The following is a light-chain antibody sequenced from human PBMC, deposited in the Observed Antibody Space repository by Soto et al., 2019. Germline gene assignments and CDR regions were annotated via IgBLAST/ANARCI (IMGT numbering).Light chain of an antibody. J-gene: IGKJ4*01. CDR3: QQRRNWRVT. Sequence: ESVLTQCPATLTLAPGERSTLSCRASQSVNIYLAWYQQKPGQAPRLLIYDASNRATGIPARFSGSGSGTDFPLTISSLEPEHIAVYYCQQRRNWRVTFGGGTKVDIK. V-gene: IGKV3-11*01. CDR1: QSVNIY. CDR2: DAS.